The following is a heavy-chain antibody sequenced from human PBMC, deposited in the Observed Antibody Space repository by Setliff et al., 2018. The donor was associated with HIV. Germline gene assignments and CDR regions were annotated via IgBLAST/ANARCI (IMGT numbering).Heavy chain of an antibody. V-gene: IGHV4-59*01. CDR2: ISYSGST. Sequence: PSETLSLTCSVSGGSISNYYWSWIRQPPGKGFEWIGYISYSGSTNYNPSLKSRVTISVDTSKNQFSLWLSSVTAADTAVFYCARGVGDYGDYDAFDIWGQGTMVTVSS. CDR3: ARGVGDYGDYDAFDI. J-gene: IGHJ3*02. D-gene: IGHD4-17*01. CDR1: GGSISNYY.